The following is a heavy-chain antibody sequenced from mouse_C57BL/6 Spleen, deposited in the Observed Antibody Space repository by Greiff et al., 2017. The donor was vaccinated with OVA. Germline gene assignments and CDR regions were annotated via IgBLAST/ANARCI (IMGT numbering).Heavy chain of an antibody. CDR1: GYTFTSYW. CDR2: IDPSDSYT. J-gene: IGHJ4*01. Sequence: QVQLQQPGAELVRPGTSVKLSCKASGYTFTSYWMHWVKQRPGQGLEWIGVIDPSDSYTNYNQKFKGKATLTVNTSSRTAYMPLSSLTSTDSAVYYCARRTGITTVVDGYAMDYWGQGTSVTVSS. V-gene: IGHV1-59*01. CDR3: ARRTGITTVVDGYAMDY. D-gene: IGHD1-1*01.